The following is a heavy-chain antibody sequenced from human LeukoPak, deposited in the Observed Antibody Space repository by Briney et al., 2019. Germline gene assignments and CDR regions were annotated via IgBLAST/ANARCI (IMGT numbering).Heavy chain of an antibody. J-gene: IGHJ3*02. D-gene: IGHD1-7*01. CDR1: GFTFSDYY. V-gene: IGHV3-11*01. Sequence: PGGSLRLSCAASGFTFSDYYMSWIRQAPGKGLEWVSYISSGSTIYYADSVKGRFTISRDNAKNSLYLQMNSLRAEDTAVYYCARGNNWNYETAFDIWGQGTMVTVSS. CDR2: ISSGSTI. CDR3: ARGNNWNYETAFDI.